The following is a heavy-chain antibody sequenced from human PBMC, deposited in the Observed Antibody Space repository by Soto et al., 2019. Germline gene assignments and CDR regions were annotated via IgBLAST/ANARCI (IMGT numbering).Heavy chain of an antibody. CDR3: AKAPVTPGYDFWSGSDPFDY. J-gene: IGHJ4*02. D-gene: IGHD3-3*01. V-gene: IGHV3-30*18. CDR1: GFPLSSYC. CDR2: ISYGGSNK. Sequence: RLSCAAPGFPLSSYCMHWGRQAPGKGLEWVAVISYGGSNKYYAASVKGRFTIPRDNSKNTLYLQMNSLRAEDTAVYYCAKAPVTPGYDFWSGSDPFDYWGQGTLVTVSS.